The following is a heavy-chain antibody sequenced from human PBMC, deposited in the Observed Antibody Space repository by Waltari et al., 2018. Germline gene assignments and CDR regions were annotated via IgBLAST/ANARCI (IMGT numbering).Heavy chain of an antibody. CDR3: ARRGVNYYDSSGYYYP. V-gene: IGHV1-69*12. CDR2: IIPILGTA. CDR1: GGTFSSYA. Sequence: QVQLVQSGAEVKKPGSSVKVSCKASGGTFSSYAISWVRQAPGQGLEWMGGIIPILGTANYAQKFQGRVTITADESTSTAYMELSSLRSEDTAVYYCARRGVNYYDSSGYYYPWGQGTLVTVSS. J-gene: IGHJ5*02. D-gene: IGHD3-22*01.